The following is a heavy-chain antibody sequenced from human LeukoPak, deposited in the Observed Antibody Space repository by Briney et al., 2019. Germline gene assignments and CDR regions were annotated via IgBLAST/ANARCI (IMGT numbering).Heavy chain of an antibody. CDR3: AKDLILYYDFWSGYSAKPWDGTGYGMDV. CDR1: GFTFSSYG. Sequence: GRSLRLSCAASGFTFSSYGMHWVRQAPGKGLEWVAGISYDGSNKYYADSVKGRFTISRDNSKNTLYLQMNSLRAEDTAVYYCAKDLILYYDFWSGYSAKPWDGTGYGMDVWGQGTTVTVSS. CDR2: ISYDGSNK. V-gene: IGHV3-30*18. J-gene: IGHJ6*02. D-gene: IGHD3-3*01.